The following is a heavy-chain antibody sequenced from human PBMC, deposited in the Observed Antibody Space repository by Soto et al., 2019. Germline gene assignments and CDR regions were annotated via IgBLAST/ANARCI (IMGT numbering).Heavy chain of an antibody. CDR2: ISGSDGKT. CDR3: AKWSYLAS. Sequence: DVRLAESGGGLVQPGGSLRLSCTTSGFSFASFAMTWVRQAPGKGLEWVATISGSDGKTYYAYSVKGRFASSRDTSRNTLYLQRNSLRADDTAIYYCAKWSYLASWGQGTRVTVSS. CDR1: GFSFASFA. J-gene: IGHJ5*02. V-gene: IGHV3-23*04. D-gene: IGHD3-10*01.